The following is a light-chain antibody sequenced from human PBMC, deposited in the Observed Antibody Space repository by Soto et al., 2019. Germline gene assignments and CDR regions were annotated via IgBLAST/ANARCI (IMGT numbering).Light chain of an antibody. CDR1: SSNIGAGYD. V-gene: IGLV1-40*01. CDR3: QSYDSSQSAYVV. CDR2: GNS. Sequence: QSVLTQPPSVSGAPGQRVTISCTGSSSNIGAGYDVHWYQQLPGTAPKLLIYGNSNRPSGVPDRFSGSKSGTSASLAITGTQAEDEADYYCQSYDSSQSAYVVYGGGTKLTVL. J-gene: IGLJ2*01.